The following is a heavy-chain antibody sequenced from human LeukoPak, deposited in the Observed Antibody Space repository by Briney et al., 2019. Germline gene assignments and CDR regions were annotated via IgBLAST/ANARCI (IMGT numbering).Heavy chain of an antibody. J-gene: IGHJ6*03. CDR3: ARVGGGEMRFRHYMDV. Sequence: PSETLSLACSVSGDSITTSYWTWIRQSPGKGLEWIGYIYYPGSTLSNPSLKSRLSLSLHTSKNQFSLKLLSVTAADTATYYCARVGGGEMRFRHYMDVWGKGTPVTVSS. V-gene: IGHV4-59*01. CDR1: GDSITTSY. CDR2: IYYPGST. D-gene: IGHD3-16*01.